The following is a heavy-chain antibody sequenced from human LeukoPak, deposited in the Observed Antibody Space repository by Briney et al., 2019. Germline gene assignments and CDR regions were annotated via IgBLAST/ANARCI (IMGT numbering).Heavy chain of an antibody. CDR3: ASSPNVVVTADDY. CDR1: GFIFSSYA. J-gene: IGHJ4*02. D-gene: IGHD2-21*02. CDR2: ISYDGSNK. V-gene: IGHV3-30-3*01. Sequence: GGSLRLSCAASGFIFSSYAMHWVRQAPGKGLEWVTVISYDGSNKYYADSVKGRFTISRDNSKNTLYLQMNSLRAEDTAVYYCASSPNVVVTADDYWGQGTLVTVSS.